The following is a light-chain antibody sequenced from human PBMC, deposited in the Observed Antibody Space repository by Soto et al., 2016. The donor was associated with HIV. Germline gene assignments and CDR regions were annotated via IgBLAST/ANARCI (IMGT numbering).Light chain of an antibody. CDR1: QSISSW. Sequence: DIQMTQSPSTLSASVGDRVTITCRASQSISSWLAWYQQKPGKAPKLLIYKASSLESGVPSRFSGSGSGTEFTLTIASLQPDDFATYYCQQCNDYPLTFGGGTTVEIK. V-gene: IGKV1-5*03. CDR3: QQCNDYPLT. CDR2: KAS. J-gene: IGKJ4*01.